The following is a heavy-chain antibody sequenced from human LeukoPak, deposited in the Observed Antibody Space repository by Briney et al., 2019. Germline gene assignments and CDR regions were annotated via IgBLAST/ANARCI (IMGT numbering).Heavy chain of an antibody. CDR2: LYPAGDT. CDR3: ARVHFPYGDFDY. D-gene: IGHD4-17*01. V-gene: IGHV3-53*01. Sequence: GGSLRLSCAASGFTFSNFWMLWVRQAPGKGLEWVSTLYPAGDTYFADSVRGRFTISRDISKNTVYLQMGSLRAEDTAVYFCARVHFPYGDFDYWGQGALVTVSS. CDR1: GFTFSNFW. J-gene: IGHJ4*02.